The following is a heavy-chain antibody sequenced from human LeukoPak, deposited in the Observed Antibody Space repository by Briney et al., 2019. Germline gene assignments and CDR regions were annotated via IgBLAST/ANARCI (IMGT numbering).Heavy chain of an antibody. CDR1: GFTFSSYE. Sequence: PGGSLRLSCTASGFTFSSYEMSWVRQAPGKGLEWASYISNSGNPRYYADSVKGRFTISRDNAKQTLYLQMNSLRAEDTAVYYCARARGAGSFWAFGSWGQGTLVTVSS. CDR3: ARARGAGSFWAFGS. J-gene: IGHJ4*02. V-gene: IGHV3-48*03. CDR2: ISNSGNPR. D-gene: IGHD3-10*01.